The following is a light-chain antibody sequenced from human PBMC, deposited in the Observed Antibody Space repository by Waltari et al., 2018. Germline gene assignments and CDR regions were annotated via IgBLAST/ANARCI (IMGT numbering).Light chain of an antibody. J-gene: IGKJ4*01. CDR3: QQYYSTPLT. CDR1: QSILDSPNQKNY. Sequence: DIVMTQSPDSLAVSLGERATIHCKSSQSILDSPNQKNYLAWHQQRPGQPPKLLLYWASTRESGVPDRFSGSGSGTDFTLTISSLQAEDVAVYYCQQYYSTPLTFGGGTKVEIK. CDR2: WAS. V-gene: IGKV4-1*01.